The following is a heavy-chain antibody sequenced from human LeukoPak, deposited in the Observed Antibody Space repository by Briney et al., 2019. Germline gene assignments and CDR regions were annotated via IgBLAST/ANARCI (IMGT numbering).Heavy chain of an antibody. J-gene: IGHJ4*02. Sequence: GGSLRLSCAASGFTFSSYSMNWVRQAPGKGLEWVSSISSSSSYIYYADSVKGRFTIYRDNAKNSLYLQMNSLRVEDTAVYYCARDSGSYYELYYFDYWGQGTLVTVSS. CDR2: ISSSSSYI. D-gene: IGHD1-26*01. CDR3: ARDSGSYYELYYFDY. CDR1: GFTFSSYS. V-gene: IGHV3-21*01.